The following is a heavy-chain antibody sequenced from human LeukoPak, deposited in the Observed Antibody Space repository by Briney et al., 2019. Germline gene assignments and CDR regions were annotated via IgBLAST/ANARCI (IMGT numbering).Heavy chain of an antibody. CDR2: ISYDGSNK. CDR1: GFTFSSYA. V-gene: IGHV3-30-3*01. J-gene: IGHJ4*02. Sequence: PGGSLRLSCAASGFTFSSYAMHWVRQAPGKGLEWVAVISYDGSNKYYADSVKGRFTISRDNSKNTLDLQMNSLRAEDTAVYYCARDLDTEAGSFDYWGQGTLVTVSS. CDR3: ARDLDTEAGSFDY. D-gene: IGHD3/OR15-3a*01.